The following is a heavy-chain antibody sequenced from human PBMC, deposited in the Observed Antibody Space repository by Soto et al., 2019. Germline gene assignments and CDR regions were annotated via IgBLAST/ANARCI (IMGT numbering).Heavy chain of an antibody. CDR1: GYTFTSYA. CDR3: ARGGGPGIAAAAIDY. V-gene: IGHV1-3*01. CDR2: INAGNGNT. D-gene: IGHD6-13*01. Sequence: QVQLVQSGAEVKKPGASVKVSCKASGYTFTSYAMHWVRQAPGQRLEWMGWINAGNGNTKYSQKFQGRVTITRDTSASKAYMEVSSLRSEDTAVYYCARGGGPGIAAAAIDYWGQGTLVTVSS. J-gene: IGHJ4*02.